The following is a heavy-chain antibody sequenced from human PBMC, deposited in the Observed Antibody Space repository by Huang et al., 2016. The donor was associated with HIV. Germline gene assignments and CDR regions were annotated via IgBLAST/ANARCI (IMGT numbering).Heavy chain of an antibody. CDR1: GGYFSGHY. D-gene: IGHD3-22*01. V-gene: IGHV4-34*02. Sequence: QVQLQQWGAELLKPSETLSLTCAVSGGYFSGHYWTWIRQPPGRGLELIGENSYSGSTTYNPVLKRRVTISGDTSQSQFSLKWNSETAADTAIYYCARMFKYDSGGYWGNDAFDIWGQGTMVTVSS. CDR2: NSYSGST. J-gene: IGHJ3*02. CDR3: ARMFKYDSGGYWGNDAFDI.